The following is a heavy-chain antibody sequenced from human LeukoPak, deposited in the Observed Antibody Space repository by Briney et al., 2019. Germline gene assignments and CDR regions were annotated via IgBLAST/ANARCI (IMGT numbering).Heavy chain of an antibody. D-gene: IGHD2-2*01. CDR1: GFTFSSYA. Sequence: GRSLRLSCAASGFTFSSYAMSWVRQAPGKGLEWVSAISGSGGSTYYADSVKGRFTISRDNSKNTLYLQMNSLRAEDTAVYYCAKGLPGFVVVPAARIPLFDYWGQGTLVTVSS. V-gene: IGHV3-23*01. CDR3: AKGLPGFVVVPAARIPLFDY. CDR2: ISGSGGST. J-gene: IGHJ4*02.